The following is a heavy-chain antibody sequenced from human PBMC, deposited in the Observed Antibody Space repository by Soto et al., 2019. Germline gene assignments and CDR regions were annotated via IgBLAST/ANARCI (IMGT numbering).Heavy chain of an antibody. D-gene: IGHD3-10*01. J-gene: IGHJ6*02. CDR2: IIPILGIA. CDR1: GGTFSSYT. V-gene: IGHV1-69*02. Sequence: SVKVSCKASGGTFSSYTISWVRQAPGQGLEWMGRIIPILGIANYAQKFQGRVTITADKSTSTAYMELSSLRSEDTAVYYCASPFAYGTVGTDYYYGMDVWGQGTTVTVSS. CDR3: ASPFAYGTVGTDYYYGMDV.